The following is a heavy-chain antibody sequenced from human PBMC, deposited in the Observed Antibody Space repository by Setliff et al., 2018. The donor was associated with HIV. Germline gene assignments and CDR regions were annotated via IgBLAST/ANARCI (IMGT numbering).Heavy chain of an antibody. CDR2: INGAGTT. CDR3: ARDPNHYDNRGYFGTFDH. CDR1: GYSVNTGFY. Sequence: SETLSLTCSVSGYSVNTGFYWGWIRQSSGKGLEWIVSINGAGTTHYNPSLRNRVAVSLDISKNQLSLRLNSMTAADTATYFCARDPNHYDNRGYFGTFDHWGQGAKVTVSS. J-gene: IGHJ4*02. D-gene: IGHD3-22*01. V-gene: IGHV4-38-2*02.